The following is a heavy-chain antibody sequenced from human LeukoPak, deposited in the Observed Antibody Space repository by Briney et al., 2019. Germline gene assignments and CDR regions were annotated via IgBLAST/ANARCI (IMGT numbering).Heavy chain of an antibody. CDR2: IYYSGST. Sequence: SETLSLTCTVSGGSISSYYWSWIRQPPGKGLEWIGYIYYSGSTNYNPSLKSRVTISVDTFKNQFSLKLSSVTAADTAVYYCARAVPYQLYSFDYWGQGTLVTVSS. D-gene: IGHD2-2*01. CDR1: GGSISSYY. J-gene: IGHJ4*02. CDR3: ARAVPYQLYSFDY. V-gene: IGHV4-59*01.